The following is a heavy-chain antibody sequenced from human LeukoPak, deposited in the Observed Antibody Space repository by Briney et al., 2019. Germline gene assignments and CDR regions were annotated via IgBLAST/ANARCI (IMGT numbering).Heavy chain of an antibody. V-gene: IGHV3-33*01. CDR3: ARWYSRSWQTFEY. CDR1: GFTFSSYG. Sequence: SGGALRLSCAASGFTFSSYGIHWVRQAPGKGLGWVAVIWHDGSNKFYADSVKGRFTISRDNSKNTLYLQMNSLRAEDTAVYYRARWYSRSWQTFEYWGQGTLVTVSS. CDR2: IWHDGSNK. D-gene: IGHD6-13*01. J-gene: IGHJ4*02.